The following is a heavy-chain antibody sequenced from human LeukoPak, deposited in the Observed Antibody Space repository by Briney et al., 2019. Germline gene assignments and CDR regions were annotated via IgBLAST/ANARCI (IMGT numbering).Heavy chain of an antibody. V-gene: IGHV1-18*01. CDR2: ISAYNGNT. CDR1: GYTFTSYG. J-gene: IGHJ6*03. Sequence: ASVKVSCKASGYTFTSYGISWVRQAPGQGLEWMGWISAYNGNTTYAQKLQGRVTMTTDTSTSTAYMELRSLRSDDTAVYYCARGIGGQLLRYYYMDVWGKGTTVTVSS. D-gene: IGHD2-2*01. CDR3: ARGIGGQLLRYYYMDV.